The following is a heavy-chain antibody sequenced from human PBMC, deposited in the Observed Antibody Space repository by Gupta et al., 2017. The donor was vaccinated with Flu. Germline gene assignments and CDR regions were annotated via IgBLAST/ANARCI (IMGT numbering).Heavy chain of an antibody. CDR2: IYWDDDK. J-gene: IGHJ4*02. Sequence: QITLKESGPTLVKPTQTLTLTCTFSEFSLSTSGVGVGLIRQPPGKALAWLALIYWDDDKRYSPSLKSRLTITKDTSKNQVVLTMTNMDPVDTATYYCAHSSSWYGGYYFDYWGQGTLVTVSS. CDR3: AHSSSWYGGYYFDY. V-gene: IGHV2-5*02. CDR1: EFSLSTSGVG. D-gene: IGHD6-13*01.